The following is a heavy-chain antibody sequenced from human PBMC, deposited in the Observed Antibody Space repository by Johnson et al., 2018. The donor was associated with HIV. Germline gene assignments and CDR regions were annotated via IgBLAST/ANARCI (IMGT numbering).Heavy chain of an antibody. CDR1: GFTVSSYY. D-gene: IGHD3-16*01. CDR3: AREATYYDYVWGSYAFDI. CDR2: IYSGRST. V-gene: IGHV3-66*01. J-gene: IGHJ3*02. Sequence: VQLVESGGGLVQPGGSLRLSCAASGFTVSSYYMSWVRQAPGKGLEWVSVIYSGRSTYYADSVKGRFTLSRDNSKNTLYLQMNSLRAEDTAVYYCAREATYYDYVWGSYAFDIWGQGTMVTVSS.